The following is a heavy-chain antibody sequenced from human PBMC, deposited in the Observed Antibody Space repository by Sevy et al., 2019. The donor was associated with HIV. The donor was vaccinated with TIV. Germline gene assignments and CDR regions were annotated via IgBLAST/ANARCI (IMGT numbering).Heavy chain of an antibody. J-gene: IGHJ5*02. D-gene: IGHD6-13*01. CDR1: GFTFSRYW. CDR2: INSDGSST. CDR3: AREGASSSSYWFDP. Sequence: GGSLRLSCAASGFTFSRYWMHWVRQAPGKGLVWVSRINSDGSSTSYADSVKGRFTISRDNAKNTLYLQMNSLRGEDTAVYYCAREGASSSSYWFDPWGQGTLVTVSS. V-gene: IGHV3-74*01.